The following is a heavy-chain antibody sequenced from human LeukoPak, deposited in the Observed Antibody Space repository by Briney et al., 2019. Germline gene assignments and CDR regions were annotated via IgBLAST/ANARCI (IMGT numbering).Heavy chain of an antibody. V-gene: IGHV1-18*01. CDR3: ARGQDYYDFWSGFDY. Sequence: ASVKVSCKASGYTFTSYGISWVRQAPGQGLEWMGWISAYNGNTNYAQKLQGRVTMTTDTSTSTAYMELRSLRSDDTAAYYCARGQDYYDFWSGFDYWGQGTLVTVSS. D-gene: IGHD3-3*01. CDR2: ISAYNGNT. J-gene: IGHJ4*02. CDR1: GYTFTSYG.